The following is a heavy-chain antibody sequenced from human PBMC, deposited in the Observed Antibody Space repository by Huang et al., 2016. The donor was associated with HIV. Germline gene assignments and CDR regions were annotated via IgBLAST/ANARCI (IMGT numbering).Heavy chain of an antibody. Sequence: QVELVQSGAEVKRPGASVRVSCKAAGYIFPKYGINWVRQAPGQGIEWMGWVSAYNGNTNYAEKFQGRVTLTRDTSATTAYMELRDVTSADTAVYYCARDHWYPLQNWFDLWGQGTLVTVSS. J-gene: IGHJ5*01. CDR1: GYIFPKYG. CDR2: VSAYNGNT. D-gene: IGHD1-1*01. CDR3: ARDHWYPLQNWFDL. V-gene: IGHV1-18*01.